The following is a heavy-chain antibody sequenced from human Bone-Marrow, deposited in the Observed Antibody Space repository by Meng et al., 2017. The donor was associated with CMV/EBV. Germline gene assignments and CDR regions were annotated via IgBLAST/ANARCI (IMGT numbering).Heavy chain of an antibody. CDR3: ARGEG. CDR2: ISSSSSTI. V-gene: IGHV3-48*04. Sequence: GESLKISCAASGFTFSSYRMNWVRQAPGKGLEWVSYISSSSSTIYYADSVKGRFTIARDTAKSSLYLQINSLRAEDTAVYYCARGEGWGQGTRVTGSS. CDR1: GFTFSSYR. J-gene: IGHJ4*02.